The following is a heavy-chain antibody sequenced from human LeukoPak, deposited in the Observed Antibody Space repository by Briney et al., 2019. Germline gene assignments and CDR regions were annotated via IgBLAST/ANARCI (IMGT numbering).Heavy chain of an antibody. CDR2: IYHSGST. CDR3: ARGVLLWFGELFYYYGMDV. J-gene: IGHJ6*04. D-gene: IGHD3-10*01. V-gene: IGHV4-4*02. CDR1: GGSISSSNW. Sequence: SETLSLTCAVSGGSISSSNWWSWVRQPPGKGLEWIGEIYHSGSTNYNPSLKSRVTISVDKSKNQFSLKLSSVTAADTAVYYCARGVLLWFGELFYYYGMDVRGKGTTVTVSS.